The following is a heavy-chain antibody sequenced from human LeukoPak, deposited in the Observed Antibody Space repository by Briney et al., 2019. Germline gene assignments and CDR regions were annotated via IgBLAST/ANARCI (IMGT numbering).Heavy chain of an antibody. CDR1: GGTFSSYA. J-gene: IGHJ3*02. CDR3: ARSQYSSSWHDAFDI. Sequence: SVKVSCKASGGTFSSYAISWVRQAPGQGLEWMGGIIPIFGTANYAQKFQGRVTVTTDESTSTAYMELSSLRSEDTAVYYCARSQYSSSWHDAFDIWGQGTMVTVSS. CDR2: IIPIFGTA. D-gene: IGHD6-13*01. V-gene: IGHV1-69*05.